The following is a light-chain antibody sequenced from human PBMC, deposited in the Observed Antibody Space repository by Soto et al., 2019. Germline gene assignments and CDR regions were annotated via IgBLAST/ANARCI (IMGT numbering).Light chain of an antibody. J-gene: IGKJ4*01. CDR1: QSLSSY. Sequence: EIVLTQSPATLSLSPGEIATLSCRASQSLSSYLAWYQQKPGQAPRLLIYDTSNRATGIPARFSGSGSGTDFTLTISSLEPEDFAVYYCQQRSNWLLTFGGGTKVEIK. V-gene: IGKV3-11*01. CDR2: DTS. CDR3: QQRSNWLLT.